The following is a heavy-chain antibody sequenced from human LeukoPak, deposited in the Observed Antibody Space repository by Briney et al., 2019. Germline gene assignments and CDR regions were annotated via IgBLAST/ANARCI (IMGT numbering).Heavy chain of an antibody. Sequence: GGSLRLSCSASGFTFSSYAMHWVRQAPGKGLEWVAVISYDGSNKYYADSAKGRFTISRDNSKNTLYLQMNSLRAEDTAVYYCARAVGYFDWLLGPADAFDIWGQGTMVTVSS. V-gene: IGHV3-30-3*01. CDR1: GFTFSSYA. D-gene: IGHD3-9*01. CDR3: ARAVGYFDWLLGPADAFDI. J-gene: IGHJ3*02. CDR2: ISYDGSNK.